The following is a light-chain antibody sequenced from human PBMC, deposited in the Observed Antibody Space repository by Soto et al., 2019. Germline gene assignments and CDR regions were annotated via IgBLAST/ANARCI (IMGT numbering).Light chain of an antibody. J-gene: IGKJ4*01. CDR1: QSVSSY. V-gene: IGKV3-11*01. CDR2: DAS. Sequence: EIVLTQSPATLSLSPGERAALSCRASQSVSSYLAWYQQKPVQAPRLLIYDASKSATGIPARFSGSGSGTDFTLTISSLVPEDCAVYFCQQRSNRPSTFGGGTKVEI. CDR3: QQRSNRPST.